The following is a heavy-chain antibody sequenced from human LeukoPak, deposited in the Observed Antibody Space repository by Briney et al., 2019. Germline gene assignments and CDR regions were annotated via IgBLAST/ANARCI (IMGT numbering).Heavy chain of an antibody. V-gene: IGHV3-74*01. Sequence: GGSLRLSCAASGFTFSSYWMHWVRQAPGKGLVWVSRINSDGTSTNYADSVKGRFTISRDNAKNTFYLHMNSLRAEDTAVYYCATALSSGPWDYWGQGTLVTVSS. CDR1: GFTFSSYW. CDR3: ATALSSGPWDY. J-gene: IGHJ4*02. CDR2: INSDGTST. D-gene: IGHD3-22*01.